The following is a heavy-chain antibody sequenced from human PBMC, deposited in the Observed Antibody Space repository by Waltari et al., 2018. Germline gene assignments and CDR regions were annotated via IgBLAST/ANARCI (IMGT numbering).Heavy chain of an antibody. CDR2: TYYRSKWYN. Sequence: QVHRQPSVPGLVTPSLTLSLTCAISGEIVSRNSVVWNWIRQSPSRGLEWLVRTYYRSKWYNDYAVSVKSRITINPDTSKNHFSLQLNSVTPEDTAVYYCARGRLNGFDIWGQGTMVTVSS. V-gene: IGHV6-1*01. J-gene: IGHJ3*02. CDR1: GEIVSRNSVV. CDR3: ARGRLNGFDI.